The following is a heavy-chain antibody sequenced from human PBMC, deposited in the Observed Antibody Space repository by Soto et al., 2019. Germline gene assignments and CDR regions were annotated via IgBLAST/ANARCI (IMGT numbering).Heavy chain of an antibody. D-gene: IGHD5-18*01. CDR2: IIPILGIA. Sequence: QVQLVQSGAEVKKPGSSVKVSCKASGGTFSSYTISWVRQAPGQGLEWMGRIIPILGIANYGQKFQGRVTVTADKSTSTAYMELGSLRCEDTAVYYCARARGYSYGLYYFDYWGQGTLVTVSS. CDR3: ARARGYSYGLYYFDY. J-gene: IGHJ4*02. CDR1: GGTFSSYT. V-gene: IGHV1-69*02.